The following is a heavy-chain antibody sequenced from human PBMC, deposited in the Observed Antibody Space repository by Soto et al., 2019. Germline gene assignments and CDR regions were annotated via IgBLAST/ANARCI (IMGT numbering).Heavy chain of an antibody. CDR2: IWYDGSNK. D-gene: IGHD3-9*01. Sequence: GGSLRLSCAASGFTFSSYGMHWVRQAPGKGLEWVAVIWYDGSNKYYADSVKGRFTISRDNSKNTLYLQMNSLRAEDTAVYYCARSRGPSITIFRYYYYYGMDVWGQGTTVTVSS. J-gene: IGHJ6*02. CDR1: GFTFSSYG. CDR3: ARSRGPSITIFRYYYYYGMDV. V-gene: IGHV3-33*01.